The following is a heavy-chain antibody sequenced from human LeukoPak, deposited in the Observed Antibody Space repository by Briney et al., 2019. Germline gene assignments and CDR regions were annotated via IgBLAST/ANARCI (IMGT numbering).Heavy chain of an antibody. CDR2: INHSGST. Sequence: SETLSLTCAVYGGSFSGYYWSWIRQPPGKGLEWIGEINHSGSTNYNPSLKSRVTISVDTSKNQFSLKLSSVTAADTAVYYCARGAERITMVQGLYYYYYYMDVWGKGTTVTVSS. D-gene: IGHD3-10*01. CDR3: ARGAERITMVQGLYYYYYYMDV. CDR1: GGSFSGYY. V-gene: IGHV4-34*01. J-gene: IGHJ6*03.